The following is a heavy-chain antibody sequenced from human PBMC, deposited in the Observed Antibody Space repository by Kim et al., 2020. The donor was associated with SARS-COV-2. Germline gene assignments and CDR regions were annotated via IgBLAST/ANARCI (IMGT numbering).Heavy chain of an antibody. V-gene: IGHV3-30*18. J-gene: IGHJ4*02. D-gene: IGHD3-10*01. CDR1: GFTFSSYG. CDR3: AKVRRFGELLPFDY. Sequence: GGSLRLSCAASGFTFSSYGMHWVRQAPGKGLEWVAVISYDGSNKYYADSVKGRFTISRDNSKNTLYLQMNSLRAEDTAVYYCAKVRRFGELLPFDYWGQGTLVTVSS. CDR2: ISYDGSNK.